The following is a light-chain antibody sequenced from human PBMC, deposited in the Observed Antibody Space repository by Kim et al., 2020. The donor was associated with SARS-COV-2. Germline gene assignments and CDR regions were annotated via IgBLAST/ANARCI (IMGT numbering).Light chain of an antibody. V-gene: IGLV2-14*03. CDR3: SSYTSSSTL. Sequence: PGQSITISCTGTSSDVGGYNYVSWYQQHPGKAPKLMIYDVINRPSGVSNRFSGSKSGNTASLTISGLQAEDEADYYCSSYTSSSTLFGGGTQLTVL. CDR2: DVI. J-gene: IGLJ2*01. CDR1: SSDVGGYNY.